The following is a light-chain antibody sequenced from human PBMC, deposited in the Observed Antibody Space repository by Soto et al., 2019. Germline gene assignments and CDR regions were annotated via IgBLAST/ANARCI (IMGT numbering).Light chain of an antibody. CDR3: QPQGT. CDR1: QSISSW. J-gene: IGKJ1*01. V-gene: IGKV1-5*01. Sequence: DIQMTQSPSTLSASVGDRVTITCRASQSISSWLAWYQQKPGKAPKLLIYDASSLESGVPSRFSGSGSGTEFTLTISSLQPDDFATYYCQPQGTFGQGTKVEIK. CDR2: DAS.